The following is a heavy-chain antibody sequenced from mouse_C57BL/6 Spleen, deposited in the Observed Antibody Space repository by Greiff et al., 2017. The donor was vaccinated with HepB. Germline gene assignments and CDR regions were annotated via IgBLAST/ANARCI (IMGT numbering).Heavy chain of an antibody. D-gene: IGHD2-2*01. Sequence: EVHLVESGGGLVKPGGSLKLSCAASGFTFSSYAMSWVRQTPEKRLEWVATISDGGSYTYYPDNVKGRFTISRDNAKNNLYLQMSHLKSEDTAMYYCARDGYWFAYWGQGTLVTVSA. J-gene: IGHJ3*01. V-gene: IGHV5-4*01. CDR1: GFTFSSYA. CDR3: ARDGYWFAY. CDR2: ISDGGSYT.